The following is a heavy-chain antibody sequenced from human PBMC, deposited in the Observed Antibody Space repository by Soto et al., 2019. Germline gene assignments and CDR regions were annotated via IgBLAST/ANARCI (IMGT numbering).Heavy chain of an antibody. V-gene: IGHV3-30*18. Sequence: GGSLRLSCAASGFTFSSYGMHWVRQAPGKGLEWVAVISYDGSNKYYADSVKGRFTISRDNSKNTLYLQMNSLRAEDTAVYYCAKDPSTGSPMFSFDYWGQGTLVTVSS. CDR2: ISYDGSNK. CDR3: AKDPSTGSPMFSFDY. D-gene: IGHD1-26*01. J-gene: IGHJ4*02. CDR1: GFTFSSYG.